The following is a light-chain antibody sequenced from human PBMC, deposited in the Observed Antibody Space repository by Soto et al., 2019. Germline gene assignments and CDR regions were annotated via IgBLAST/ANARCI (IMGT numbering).Light chain of an antibody. CDR2: DVS. V-gene: IGLV2-14*01. Sequence: QSVLTQPASVSGSPGQSITISCTGTSSDVGGYNYVSWYQQHPGKAPKLMIYDVSNRPSGVSNRFSGSKSANKASLTISGLQAEDEADYYCSSYTGSSTYVVFGGGPKLTVL. CDR1: SSDVGGYNY. CDR3: SSYTGSSTYVV. J-gene: IGLJ2*01.